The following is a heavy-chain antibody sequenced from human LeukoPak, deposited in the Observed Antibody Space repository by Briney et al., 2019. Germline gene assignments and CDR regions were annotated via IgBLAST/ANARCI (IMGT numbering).Heavy chain of an antibody. CDR2: ISWDGGST. V-gene: IGHV3-43D*03. Sequence: GGSLRLSCAASGFTFDDYAMHWVRQAPGKGLEWVSLISWDGGSTYYADSVKGRFTISRDNSKNSLYLQMNSLRAEDTALYYCARTAAGRTFDYWGQGTLVTVSS. CDR1: GFTFDDYA. J-gene: IGHJ4*02. CDR3: ARTAAGRTFDY. D-gene: IGHD6-13*01.